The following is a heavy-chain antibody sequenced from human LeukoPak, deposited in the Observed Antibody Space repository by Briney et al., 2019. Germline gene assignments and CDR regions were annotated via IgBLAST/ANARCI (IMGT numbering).Heavy chain of an antibody. CDR1: GFTFSRYG. Sequence: GGSLRLSCAASGFTFSRYGMHWVRQAPGKGLEWVSFTRFDGKNKYYADSVKGRFTISKDSSKNTLDLQMNSLRAEDTAVYYCASLPAAKLRFLEWLSPMDVWGKGTTVTVSS. CDR3: ASLPAAKLRFLEWLSPMDV. CDR2: TRFDGKNK. J-gene: IGHJ6*03. D-gene: IGHD3-3*01. V-gene: IGHV3-30*02.